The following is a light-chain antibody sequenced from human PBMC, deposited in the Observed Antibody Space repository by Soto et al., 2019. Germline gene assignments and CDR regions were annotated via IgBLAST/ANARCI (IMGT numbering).Light chain of an antibody. J-gene: IGKJ2*01. CDR2: GAS. Sequence: EIVMTQSPATLSVSPGERATLSCRASQSVSSNLARYQQKPGQAPRLLIYGASTRATGIPARFSGSGSGTDFTLTISSLQSEDFAVYYCQQYNNWPPYTFGQGTQLEIK. V-gene: IGKV3-15*01. CDR1: QSVSSN. CDR3: QQYNNWPPYT.